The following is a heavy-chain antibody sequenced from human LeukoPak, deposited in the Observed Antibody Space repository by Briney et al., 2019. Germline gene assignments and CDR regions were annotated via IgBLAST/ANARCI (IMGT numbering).Heavy chain of an antibody. CDR3: AGDSSGGISDAFDI. CDR1: GGSISSYY. D-gene: IGHD2-15*01. CDR2: IYYSGST. Sequence: PSETLSLTCTVSGGSISSYYWSWIRQPPGKGLEWIGYIYYSGSTNYNPSLKSRVTISVDTSKNQFSLKLSSVTAADTAAYYCAGDSSGGISDAFDIWGQGTMVTVSS. J-gene: IGHJ3*02. V-gene: IGHV4-59*01.